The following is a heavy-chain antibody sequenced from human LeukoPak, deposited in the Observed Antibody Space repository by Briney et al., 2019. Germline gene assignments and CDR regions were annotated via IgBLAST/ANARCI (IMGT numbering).Heavy chain of an antibody. Sequence: GGSLTLSCAASGFTFSSYWMSWVRQAPGKGLEWVANIKEDGSEKYYVDSVKGRFTISRDNAKNSLYLQMNSLRAEDTAVYYCARVGEMAGFDYWGQGTLVTVSS. CDR3: ARVGEMAGFDY. CDR1: GFTFSSYW. J-gene: IGHJ4*02. V-gene: IGHV3-7*05. CDR2: IKEDGSEK. D-gene: IGHD5-24*01.